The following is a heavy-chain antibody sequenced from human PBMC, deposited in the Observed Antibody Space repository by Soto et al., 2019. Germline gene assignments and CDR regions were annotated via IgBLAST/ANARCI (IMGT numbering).Heavy chain of an antibody. D-gene: IGHD2-2*01. V-gene: IGHV5-51*01. J-gene: IGHJ6*02. CDR1: GYSFTSYW. CDR3: ARQGCSSTSYYYYYGMDV. CDR2: IYPGDSDT. Sequence: PGESLKISCKGSGYSFTSYWIGWVRQMPGKGLEWMGIIYPGDSDTRYSPSFQGQVTISADKSISTAYLQWSSLKASDTAMYYCARQGCSSTSYYYYYGMDVWGQGTTVTVSS.